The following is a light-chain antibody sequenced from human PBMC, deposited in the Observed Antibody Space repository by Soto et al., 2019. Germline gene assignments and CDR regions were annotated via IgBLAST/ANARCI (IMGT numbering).Light chain of an antibody. J-gene: IGKJ1*01. Sequence: VMTQSRATLSVSQGEIATLSCRASQSVSSNLAWYQQKPGQAPRLLIYGASTRATGIPARFSGSGSGIEFTLTISSLQSEDFAVYYCQQRSNWPMFGQGTKVDIK. V-gene: IGKV3-15*01. CDR2: GAS. CDR1: QSVSSN. CDR3: QQRSNWPM.